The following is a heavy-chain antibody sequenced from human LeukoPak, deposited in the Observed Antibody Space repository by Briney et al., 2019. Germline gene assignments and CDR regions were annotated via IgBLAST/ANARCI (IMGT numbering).Heavy chain of an antibody. J-gene: IGHJ2*01. D-gene: IGHD4-17*01. CDR2: IYYSGST. Sequence: PSETLSLTCTVSGGSISSSSYYWGWIRQPPGKGLEWIGSIYYSGSTYYNPSLKSRVTISVDTSKNQFSLKLSSVTAADTAVYYCARHFHPAETTGGYFDVWGRGTLVTVSA. V-gene: IGHV4-39*07. CDR3: ARHFHPAETTGGYFDV. CDR1: GGSISSSSYY.